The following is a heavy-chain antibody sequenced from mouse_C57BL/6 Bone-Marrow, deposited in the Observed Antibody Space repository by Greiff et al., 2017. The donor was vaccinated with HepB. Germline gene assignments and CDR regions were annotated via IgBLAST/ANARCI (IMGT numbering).Heavy chain of an antibody. D-gene: IGHD1-1*02. CDR2: IDPENGDT. J-gene: IGHJ3*01. CDR3: TTRAYGGAWFAY. CDR1: GFNIKDDY. Sequence: VQLQQSGAELVRPGASVKLSCTASGFNIKDDYMHWVKQRPEQGLEWIGWIDPENGDTEYASKFQGKATITADTSSNTAYLQLSSLTSEDTAVYYCTTRAYGGAWFAYWGQGTLVTVSA. V-gene: IGHV14-4*01.